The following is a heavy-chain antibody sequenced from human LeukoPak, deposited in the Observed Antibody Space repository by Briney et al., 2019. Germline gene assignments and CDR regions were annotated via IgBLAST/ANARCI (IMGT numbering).Heavy chain of an antibody. D-gene: IGHD6-19*01. CDR3: ARDDGIAVPEYFQH. V-gene: IGHV4-39*07. J-gene: IGHJ1*01. CDR1: GGSISSSSYY. CDR2: IYYSGST. Sequence: SETLSLTCAVSGGSISSSSYYWGWIRQPPGKGLEWTGSIYYSGSTYYNPSLKSRVTISVDTSKNQFSLKLSSVTAADTAVYYCARDDGIAVPEYFQHWSQGTLVTVSS.